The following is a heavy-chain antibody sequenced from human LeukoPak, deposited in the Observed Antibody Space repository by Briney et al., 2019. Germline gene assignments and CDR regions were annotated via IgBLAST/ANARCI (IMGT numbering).Heavy chain of an antibody. Sequence: TSETLSLTCAVYGGSFSGYYWSWIRQPPGKGLEWIGEINHSGSTNYNPSLKSRVTISVDTSKNQFSLKLSSVTAADTAVYYCARGLRMTTFHNWFDPWGQGTLVTVSS. D-gene: IGHD1-1*01. J-gene: IGHJ5*02. CDR1: GGSFSGYY. CDR2: INHSGST. V-gene: IGHV4-34*01. CDR3: ARGLRMTTFHNWFDP.